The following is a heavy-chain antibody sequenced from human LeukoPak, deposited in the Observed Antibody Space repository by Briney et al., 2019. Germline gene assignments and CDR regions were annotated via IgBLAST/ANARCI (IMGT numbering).Heavy chain of an antibody. CDR1: GFTFSRYW. V-gene: IGHV3-74*01. CDR3: ARDLRYDYVWGSYRWNEGFDY. D-gene: IGHD3-16*02. J-gene: IGHJ4*02. Sequence: GGSLRLSCAASGFTFSRYWMHWVRQAPGKGLVWVSRINSDGSSTSYADSVKGRFTISRDNAKNTLYLQMNSLRAEDTAVYYCARDLRYDYVWGSYRWNEGFDYWGQGTLVTVSS. CDR2: INSDGSST.